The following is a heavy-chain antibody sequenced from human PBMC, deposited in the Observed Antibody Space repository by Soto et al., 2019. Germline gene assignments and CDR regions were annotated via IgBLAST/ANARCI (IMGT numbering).Heavy chain of an antibody. CDR3: ARVGITGTTFRGFDY. V-gene: IGHV3-23*01. J-gene: IGHJ4*02. D-gene: IGHD1-20*01. CDR2: IIGSGAST. CDR1: GFTFTNYA. Sequence: GGSLRLSCVASGFTFTNYAMSWVRQAPGKGLEWVSSIIGSGASTYYADSVKGRFTISRDNSKNTLYLQMNSLRAEDTAVYYCARVGITGTTFRGFDYWGQGTLVTVSS.